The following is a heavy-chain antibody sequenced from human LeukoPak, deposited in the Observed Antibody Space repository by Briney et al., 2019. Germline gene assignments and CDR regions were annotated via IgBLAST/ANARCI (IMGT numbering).Heavy chain of an antibody. CDR2: IYYSGST. CDR3: ARTYVWGSYRPEYYFDY. D-gene: IGHD3-16*02. CDR1: GGSISSGDYY. V-gene: IGHV4-30-4*08. Sequence: SQTLSLTCTVYGGSISSGDYYWSWIRQPPGKGLEWIGYIYYSGSTYYNLSLKSRVTISVDTSKNQFSLKLSSVTAADTAVYYCARTYVWGSYRPEYYFDYWGQGTLVTVSS. J-gene: IGHJ4*02.